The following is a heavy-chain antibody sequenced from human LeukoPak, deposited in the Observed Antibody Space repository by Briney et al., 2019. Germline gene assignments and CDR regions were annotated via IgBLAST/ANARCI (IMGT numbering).Heavy chain of an antibody. D-gene: IGHD2-2*02. Sequence: PSETLSLTCTVSGGSISSYYWSWIRQPPGKGLEWIGYIYYSGSTNYNPSPKSRVTISVDTSKNQFSLKLSSVTAADTAVYYCARGYCSSTSCYSYFDYWGQGTLVTVSS. J-gene: IGHJ4*02. CDR1: GGSISSYY. V-gene: IGHV4-59*01. CDR3: ARGYCSSTSCYSYFDY. CDR2: IYYSGST.